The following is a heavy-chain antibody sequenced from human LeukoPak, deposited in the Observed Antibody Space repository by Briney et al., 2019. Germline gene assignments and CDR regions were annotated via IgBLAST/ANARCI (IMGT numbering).Heavy chain of an antibody. Sequence: PGGSLRLSCSASGFAFSAYWMNWVRQAPGKGPEWVANINLSGSAQYYVDSVKGRCTISRENAKSSLYLQMNSLRVEDTAVYYCAAWGLHNYWGQGTLVTVSS. CDR2: INLSGSAQ. CDR3: AAWGLHNY. J-gene: IGHJ4*02. D-gene: IGHD7-27*01. V-gene: IGHV3-7*01. CDR1: GFAFSAYW.